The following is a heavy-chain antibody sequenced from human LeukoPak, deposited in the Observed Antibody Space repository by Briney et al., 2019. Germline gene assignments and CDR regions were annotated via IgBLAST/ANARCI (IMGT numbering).Heavy chain of an antibody. CDR1: GFSISSYY. CDR2: IYYSGST. Sequence: SETLSLTCTVSGFSISSYYWSWIRQPPGKGLEWIGHIYYSGSTNYNHSLKRRVTISVDTSKNQFSLMLSSVTAADTGVYYCARGVLLWFGEKGSYFDYWGQGTLVTVSS. D-gene: IGHD3-10*01. J-gene: IGHJ4*02. V-gene: IGHV4-59*01. CDR3: ARGVLLWFGEKGSYFDY.